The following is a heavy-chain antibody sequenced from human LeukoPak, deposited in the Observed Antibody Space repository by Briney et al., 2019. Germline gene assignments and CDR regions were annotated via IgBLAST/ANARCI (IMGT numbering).Heavy chain of an antibody. CDR1: GFTFSSYS. D-gene: IGHD2-15*01. Sequence: GGSLRLSCAASGFTFSSYSMNWVRQAPGKGLEWVAIIWSDESNYYYADSVKGRFAISRDISKNTLYLQMNSLRAEDTAVYYCARGRGCSGGTCYFDFWGQGTQVTVSS. CDR2: IWSDESNY. J-gene: IGHJ4*02. CDR3: ARGRGCSGGTCYFDF. V-gene: IGHV3-33*08.